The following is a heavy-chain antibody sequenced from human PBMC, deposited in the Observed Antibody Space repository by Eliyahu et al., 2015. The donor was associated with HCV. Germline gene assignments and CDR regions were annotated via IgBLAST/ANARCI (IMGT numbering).Heavy chain of an antibody. Sequence: QVTLKESGPALVKPTQTLTLTCTFSGFSLSTSGMRVSWIRQPPGKALEWLARIDWNNKKFYSTSLKTRLTISKDTSKNQVVLTMTNMDPEDTATYFCAHMVWWSFDSWGPGALVTVSS. CDR1: GFSLSTSGMR. CDR2: IDWNNKK. J-gene: IGHJ4*02. V-gene: IGHV2-70*04. CDR3: AHMVWWSFDS. D-gene: IGHD2-21*01.